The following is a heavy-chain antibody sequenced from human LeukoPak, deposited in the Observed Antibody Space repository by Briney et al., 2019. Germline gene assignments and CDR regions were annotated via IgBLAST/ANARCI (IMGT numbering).Heavy chain of an antibody. CDR1: GFTFSSYG. D-gene: IGHD2-15*01. V-gene: IGHV3-33*06. CDR2: IWYDGSNK. J-gene: IGHJ6*03. CDR3: AKGFSYCSGGSCYPNTYYYYYMDV. Sequence: GGSLRLSCAASGFTFSSYGMHWVRRAPGKGLEWVAVIWYDGSNKYYADSVKGRFTISRDNSKNTLYLQMSSLRAEDTAVYYCAKGFSYCSGGSCYPNTYYYYYMDVWGKGTTVTVSS.